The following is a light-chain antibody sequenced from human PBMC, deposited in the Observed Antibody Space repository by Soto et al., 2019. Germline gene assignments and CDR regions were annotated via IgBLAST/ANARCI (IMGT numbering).Light chain of an antibody. Sequence: QSVLTQPASVSGSPGQSITISCSGTSSDVGTYNLVSWYQQYPGKAPRLMIYDVTNRPSGVSNRFSGSKSGNTASLTISGLQAEDEADYYCSSYTSSSLHVFGTGTKVTVL. CDR1: SSDVGTYNL. V-gene: IGLV2-14*02. CDR2: DVT. J-gene: IGLJ1*01. CDR3: SSYTSSSLHV.